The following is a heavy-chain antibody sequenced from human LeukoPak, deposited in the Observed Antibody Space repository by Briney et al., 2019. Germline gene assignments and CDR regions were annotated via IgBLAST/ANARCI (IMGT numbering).Heavy chain of an antibody. D-gene: IGHD3-22*01. Sequence: GGSLRLSCAASGFTVSSNYMSWVRQAPGKGLEWVSVIYSGGSTYYADSVKGRFTISRDNSKNTLYLQMNSLRAEDTAVYYCARGPGGDSGYYYSQVAPYYYGMDVWGQGTTVTVSS. J-gene: IGHJ6*02. CDR3: ARGPGGDSGYYYSQVAPYYYGMDV. CDR1: GFTVSSNY. CDR2: IYSGGST. V-gene: IGHV3-66*01.